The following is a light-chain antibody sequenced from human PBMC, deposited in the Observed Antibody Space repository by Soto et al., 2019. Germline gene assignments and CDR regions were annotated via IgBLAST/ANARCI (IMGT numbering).Light chain of an antibody. CDR2: RND. J-gene: IGLJ2*01. CDR1: TSNVGSNS. CDR3: AAWDDSLNGPV. V-gene: IGLV1-44*01. Sequence: QSVLTQPPSASGTPGQRVTISCSGTTSNVGSNSVNWYQHLPGTAPKLLISRNDQRPSGVPDRISGSKSGTSASLTISGLQSEDEADDYCAAWDDSLNGPVFGGGTKLTVL.